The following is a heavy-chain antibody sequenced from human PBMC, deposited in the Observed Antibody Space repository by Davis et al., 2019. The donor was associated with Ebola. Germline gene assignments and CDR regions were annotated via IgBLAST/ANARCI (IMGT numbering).Heavy chain of an antibody. CDR3: TRGWYRHWFDP. CDR2: IRSIAYGGTT. CDR1: GFTFSNAW. Sequence: PGGSLRLSCAASGFTFSNAWMSWVRQAPGKGLEWVGFIRSIAYGGTTEYAASVKGRFTISRDDSKSIAYLQMNSLKTEDTAVYYCTRGWYRHWFDPWGQGTLVTVSS. V-gene: IGHV3-49*04. D-gene: IGHD6-13*01. J-gene: IGHJ5*02.